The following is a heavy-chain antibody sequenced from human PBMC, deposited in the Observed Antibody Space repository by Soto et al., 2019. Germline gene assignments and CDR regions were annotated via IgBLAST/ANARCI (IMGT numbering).Heavy chain of an antibody. Sequence: QVQLVQSGAEVKKPGSSVKVSCKASGGTFSSYAISWVRQAPGQGLEWMGGIIPIFGTANYAQKLQGRVTITAEESKSTAYMELSSLRSEDTAVYYCARSRGTETKFDYWGQGTLVTVSA. D-gene: IGHD1-26*01. J-gene: IGHJ4*02. V-gene: IGHV1-69*01. CDR2: IIPIFGTA. CDR3: ARSRGTETKFDY. CDR1: GGTFSSYA.